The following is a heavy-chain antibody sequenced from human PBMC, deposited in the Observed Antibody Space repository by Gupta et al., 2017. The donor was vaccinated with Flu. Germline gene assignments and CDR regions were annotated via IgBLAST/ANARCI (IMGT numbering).Heavy chain of an antibody. CDR3: ARQYGIAARPRWFDP. Sequence: QLQLQESGPGLVKPSETLSLTCTVSGGSISSSSYYWGWIRQPPGKGLEWIGSIYYSGSTYYNPSRKSRVTISVDTSKNQVSLKLSSVTAADTAVYYCARQYGIAARPRWFDPGVQGTLVTVYS. CDR1: GGSISSSSYY. V-gene: IGHV4-39*01. CDR2: IYYSGST. J-gene: IGHJ5*02. D-gene: IGHD6-6*01.